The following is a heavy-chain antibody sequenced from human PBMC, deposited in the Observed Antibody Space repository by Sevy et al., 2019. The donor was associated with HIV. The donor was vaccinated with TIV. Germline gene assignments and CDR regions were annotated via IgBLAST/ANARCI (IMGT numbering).Heavy chain of an antibody. CDR2: ISTGTSYI. Sequence: GGSLRLSCVASGFSFSSYSMNWVRQAPGKGLEWVSSISTGTSYISYADSVQGRFTISRDNAKNSLYLQMNSLRAEDTAVYYCARDLISPYYYDTSGHPDAFDIWGQGTLVTVSS. CDR3: ARDLISPYYYDTSGHPDAFDI. V-gene: IGHV3-21*01. CDR1: GFSFSSYS. J-gene: IGHJ3*02. D-gene: IGHD3-22*01.